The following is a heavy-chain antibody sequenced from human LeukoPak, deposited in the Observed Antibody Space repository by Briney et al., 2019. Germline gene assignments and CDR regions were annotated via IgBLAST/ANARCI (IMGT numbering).Heavy chain of an antibody. D-gene: IGHD6-19*01. CDR3: AISDSSGWYSTFDY. Sequence: GGSLRLSCAASGFTFSSYAMSWVRQAPGKGLEWVSAISGSGGSTYYADSVKGRFTISRDNSKNTLYLQMNSLRAEDTAVYYCAISDSSGWYSTFDYWGQGTLVTVSS. V-gene: IGHV3-23*01. J-gene: IGHJ4*02. CDR2: ISGSGGST. CDR1: GFTFSSYA.